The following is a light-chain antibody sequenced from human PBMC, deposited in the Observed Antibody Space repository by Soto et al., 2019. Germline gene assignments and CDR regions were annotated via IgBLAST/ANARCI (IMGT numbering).Light chain of an antibody. V-gene: IGKV1-9*01. CDR2: AAS. CDR1: QGIARS. CDR3: QQFNSYPLT. J-gene: IGKJ4*01. Sequence: DIHLTQSPSFLSASVGYRVTITCRASQGIARSLAWYQQKAGKAPKLLIYAASTLESGVPSRFSGSGPGTEFTLTISSLQPEDFAIYYCQQFNSYPLTFGGGTKVEIK.